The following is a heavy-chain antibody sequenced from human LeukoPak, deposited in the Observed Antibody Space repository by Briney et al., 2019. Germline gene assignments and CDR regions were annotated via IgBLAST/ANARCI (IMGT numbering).Heavy chain of an antibody. J-gene: IGHJ6*03. CDR2: INTNTGNP. V-gene: IGHV7-4-1*02. CDR3: ARVSSGWEGNYYYYYMDV. D-gene: IGHD6-19*01. CDR1: GYTFTSYA. Sequence: ASVKVSCKASGYTFTSYAMNWVRQAPGQGLEWMGWINTNTGNPTYAQGFTGRFVFSLDTSVSAAYLQISSLKAEDTAVYYCARVSSGWEGNYYYYYMDVWGKGTTVTVSS.